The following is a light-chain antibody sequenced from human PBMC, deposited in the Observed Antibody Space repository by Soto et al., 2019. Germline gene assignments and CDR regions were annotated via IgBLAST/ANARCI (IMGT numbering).Light chain of an antibody. Sequence: EIVLTQSPGTLSLSPGERATLSCRASRSVSSSYLAWYQQKPGQAPRLLIYGASNRATGIPARFSGSGSVTDFTLTISSLEPEDFAVYYCQQRSNWATFGPGTKVDIK. V-gene: IGKV3D-20*02. CDR2: GAS. CDR1: RSVSSSY. J-gene: IGKJ3*01. CDR3: QQRSNWAT.